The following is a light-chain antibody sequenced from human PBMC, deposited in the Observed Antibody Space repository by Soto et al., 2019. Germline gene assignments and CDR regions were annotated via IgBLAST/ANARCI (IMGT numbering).Light chain of an antibody. J-gene: IGKJ2*01. CDR3: QQYYSTPHT. CDR2: WAS. V-gene: IGKV4-1*01. Sequence: DIVMTQSPDSLAVSLGERATINCKSSQTVLYSSNNKNYLAWYLQKPGQPPKLLIYWASTRESGVPDRFSGSGXGXXXXLXISXLXAXDVAVYYCQQYYSTPHTFGQGTKLEIK. CDR1: QTVLYSSNNKNY.